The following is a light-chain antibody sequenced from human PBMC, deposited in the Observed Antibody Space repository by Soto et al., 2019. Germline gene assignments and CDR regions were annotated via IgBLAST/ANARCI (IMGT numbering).Light chain of an antibody. V-gene: IGKV3-20*01. Sequence: EIVLTQSPGTLSLSPGERATLSCRASQSVSSNYLAWYQQKPGQAPRLLIYGASSRATGIPDRFSGSGSGTDFTLTISRLEPEDFAVYYCQQCGTSPLTFGGGTKVDIK. CDR1: QSVSSNY. CDR3: QQCGTSPLT. J-gene: IGKJ4*01. CDR2: GAS.